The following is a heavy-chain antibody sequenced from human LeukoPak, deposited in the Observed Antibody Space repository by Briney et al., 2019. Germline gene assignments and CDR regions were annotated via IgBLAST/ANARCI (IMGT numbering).Heavy chain of an antibody. CDR1: GFTFSSYA. D-gene: IGHD5-12*01. CDR2: ISYDGSNK. Sequence: GGSLRLSCAASGFTFSSYAMHWVRQAPGKGLEWVALISYDGSNKYYADSVKGRFTISRDNSKNTLYLQMNSLRAEDTAVYYCARDPGYRDFDYWGQGTLVTVSS. CDR3: ARDPGYRDFDY. V-gene: IGHV3-30-3*01. J-gene: IGHJ4*02.